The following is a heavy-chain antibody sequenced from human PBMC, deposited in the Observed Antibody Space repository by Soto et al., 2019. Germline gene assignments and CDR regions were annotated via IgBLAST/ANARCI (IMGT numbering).Heavy chain of an antibody. V-gene: IGHV4-39*01. J-gene: IGHJ6*03. D-gene: IGHD3-3*01. Sequence: QLQLQESGPGLVKPSETLSLTCTVSGGSISSSSYYWGWLRQPPGQGLEWIGSIYYSGITYYNPSLKCRVTISVDTSKNQFSLRLSSVTGADTAVYYCARRGPEYDLWSGYYYYYYYMDVWGKGTTVTVSS. CDR2: IYYSGIT. CDR1: GGSISSSSYY. CDR3: ARRGPEYDLWSGYYYYYYYMDV.